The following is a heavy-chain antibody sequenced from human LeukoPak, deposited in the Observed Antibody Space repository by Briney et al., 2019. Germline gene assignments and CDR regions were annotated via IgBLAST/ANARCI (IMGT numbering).Heavy chain of an antibody. D-gene: IGHD3-22*01. V-gene: IGHV3-23*01. J-gene: IGHJ3*02. CDR1: GFTLSSYA. CDR3: AKGGNMIVVVRGAFDI. Sequence: PGGSLRLSCAASGFTLSSYAMSWVRQAPGKGLEWVSAISGSGGSTYYADTVKGRFTISRDNSKNTLYLQMNSLRAEDTAVYYCAKGGNMIVVVRGAFDIWGQGTMVTVSS. CDR2: ISGSGGST.